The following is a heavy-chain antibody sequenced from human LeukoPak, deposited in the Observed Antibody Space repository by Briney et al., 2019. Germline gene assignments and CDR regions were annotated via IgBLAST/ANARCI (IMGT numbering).Heavy chain of an antibody. Sequence: GGSLRLSCAASGFTFSDYYMSWIRQAPGKGLEWVSYISRSGSSIFYADSVKGRFTISRDNAKNSLYLQMNSLRAEDTAVCYCAEGGHYDSGAYPIFDDWGQGTLVTVSS. D-gene: IGHD3-22*01. CDR2: ISRSGSSI. CDR3: AEGGHYDSGAYPIFDD. V-gene: IGHV3-11*01. J-gene: IGHJ4*02. CDR1: GFTFSDYY.